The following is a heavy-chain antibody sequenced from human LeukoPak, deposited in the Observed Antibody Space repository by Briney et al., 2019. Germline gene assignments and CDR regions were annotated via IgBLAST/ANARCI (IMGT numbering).Heavy chain of an antibody. CDR2: IYYSGST. CDR3: ARSRIQLGYTR. Sequence: PSETLSLTCTVSGGSISSFYWSWIRQPPGKGLEWIGYIYYSGSTNYNPSLKSRVTISVDTSKNQFSLKLSSVTAADTAVYYCARSRIQLGYTRWGQGTLVTVSS. V-gene: IGHV4-59*01. D-gene: IGHD5-18*01. J-gene: IGHJ4*02. CDR1: GGSISSFY.